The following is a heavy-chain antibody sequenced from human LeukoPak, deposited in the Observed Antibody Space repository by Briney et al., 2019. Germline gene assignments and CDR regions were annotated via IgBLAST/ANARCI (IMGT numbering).Heavy chain of an antibody. V-gene: IGHV4-34*01. D-gene: IGHD2-15*01. Sequence: PSETLSLTCAVYGGSFSGYYWSWIRQPPGKGLEWIGEINHSGSTNYNPSLKSRVTISVDTSKNQFSLKLSSVTAADTAVYYCARAGYCSGGSCYYLNWFDPWGQGTLSPSPQ. CDR2: INHSGST. CDR3: ARAGYCSGGSCYYLNWFDP. CDR1: GGSFSGYY. J-gene: IGHJ5*02.